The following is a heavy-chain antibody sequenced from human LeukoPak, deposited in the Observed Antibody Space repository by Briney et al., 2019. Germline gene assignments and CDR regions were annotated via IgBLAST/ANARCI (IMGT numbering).Heavy chain of an antibody. CDR2: INHSGST. V-gene: IGHV4-34*01. J-gene: IGHJ4*02. CDR1: GGSFSGYY. Sequence: PSETLSLTCAVYGGSFSGYYWSWIRQPPGKGLEWIGEINHSGSTNYNPSLKSRVTISVDTSKNQFSLKLSSVTAADTAVYYCARGRYYDYVWGSYRNPPLDYWGQGTLVTVSS. CDR3: ARGRYYDYVWGSYRNPPLDY. D-gene: IGHD3-16*02.